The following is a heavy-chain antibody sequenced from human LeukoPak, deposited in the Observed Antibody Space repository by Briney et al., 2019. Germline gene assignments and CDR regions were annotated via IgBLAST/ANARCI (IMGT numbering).Heavy chain of an antibody. Sequence: SETLSLTCTVSGGSISSTSYYWGWIRQPPGKGLECIGSIYHSGTTYDNPSLKSRVAISVDTSKNQFSLKLSSVTAADTAVYYCARLTVATRNRHFDYWGQGTLVTVSS. J-gene: IGHJ4*02. CDR1: GGSISSTSYY. CDR2: IYHSGTT. V-gene: IGHV4-39*01. D-gene: IGHD5-12*01. CDR3: ARLTVATRNRHFDY.